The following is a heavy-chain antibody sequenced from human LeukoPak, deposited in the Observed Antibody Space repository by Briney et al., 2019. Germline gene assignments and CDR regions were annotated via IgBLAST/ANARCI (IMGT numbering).Heavy chain of an antibody. D-gene: IGHD1-14*01. V-gene: IGHV3-7*05. CDR1: GFTFSSYW. Sequence: PGGSLRLSCAASGFTFSSYWMXWVXXAPGKXXEXVANIKQDGSEXYYVDSVKGRFTISRDNSKNTLYLQMNSLRAEDTAVYYCANRRNYASEYWGQGTLVTVSS. CDR2: IKQDGSEX. CDR3: ANRRNYASEY. J-gene: IGHJ4*02.